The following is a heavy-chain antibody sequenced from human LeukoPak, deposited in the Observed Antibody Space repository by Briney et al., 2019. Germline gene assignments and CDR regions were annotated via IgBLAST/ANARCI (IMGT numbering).Heavy chain of an antibody. CDR3: ARGQLAPYYFDY. V-gene: IGHV4-59*01. J-gene: IGHJ4*02. CDR2: IYYSGST. D-gene: IGHD1-1*01. CDR1: GGSISRYY. Sequence: SETLSLTCTVSGGSISRYYWSWIRQPPGKGLEWIGYIYYSGSTNYNPSLKSRVTISVDTSKNQFSLKLSSVTAADTAVYYCARGQLAPYYFDYWGQGTLVTVSS.